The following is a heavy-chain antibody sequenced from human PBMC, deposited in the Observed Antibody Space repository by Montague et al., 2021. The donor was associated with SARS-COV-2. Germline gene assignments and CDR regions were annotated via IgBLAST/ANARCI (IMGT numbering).Heavy chain of an antibody. CDR3: ARTEYSWDDWFDP. CDR2: IFHSGIT. V-gene: IGHV4-59*13. D-gene: IGHD6-6*01. CDR1: GASISSYY. Sequence: SETLSLTCSVSGASISSYYWSWIRQPPGKGLEWIRYIFHSGITNTNPPLKSRATISVDMSKNQFSLPLNAVTAADSAVYYCARTEYSWDDWFDPWGQGTLVTVSS. J-gene: IGHJ5*02.